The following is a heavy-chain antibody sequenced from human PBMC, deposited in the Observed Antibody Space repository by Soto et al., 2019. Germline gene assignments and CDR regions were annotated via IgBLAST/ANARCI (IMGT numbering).Heavy chain of an antibody. CDR2: MGEDGSEI. D-gene: IGHD1-26*01. V-gene: IGHV3-7*01. Sequence: EVQLVESWGGLVQPGGSLRLSCAASGFTFSGYWMTWVRQAPGKGLEWVANMGEDGSEIYYVDSVKGRFTISRDNAKNSLYLQMNSLRAEDTAVYYCARGWAAQDYWGQGTLVTVSS. CDR3: ARGWAAQDY. CDR1: GFTFSGYW. J-gene: IGHJ4*02.